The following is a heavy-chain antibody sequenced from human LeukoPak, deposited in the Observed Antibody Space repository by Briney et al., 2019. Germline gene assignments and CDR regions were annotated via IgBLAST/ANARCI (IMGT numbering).Heavy chain of an antibody. J-gene: IGHJ2*01. Sequence: GGSLRLSCAASGFIFSSYSMNWVRQAPGKGLEWVSSISGISHYIYYADSLKGRFTISRDNAKNSLYLQMNSLRTEDTAVYYCARGAPGCGGDCGRSFDLWGRGTLVTVSS. CDR2: ISGISHYI. CDR1: GFIFSSYS. V-gene: IGHV3-21*01. CDR3: ARGAPGCGGDCGRSFDL. D-gene: IGHD2-21*02.